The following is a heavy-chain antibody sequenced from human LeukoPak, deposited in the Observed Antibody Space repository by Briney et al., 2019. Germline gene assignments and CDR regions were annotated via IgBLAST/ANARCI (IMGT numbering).Heavy chain of an antibody. Sequence: ASVKVSCKASGYTFSNYDINWVRQATGQGLEWMGWMSPKNENTGYAQKFQGRLTMTRDSSTRTAYMELTSLTFEDTAMYFCARGVDAGVDYWGQRSLVTVSS. J-gene: IGHJ4*02. V-gene: IGHV1-8*01. CDR2: MSPKNENT. CDR3: ARGVDAGVDY. CDR1: GYTFSNYD. D-gene: IGHD2-15*01.